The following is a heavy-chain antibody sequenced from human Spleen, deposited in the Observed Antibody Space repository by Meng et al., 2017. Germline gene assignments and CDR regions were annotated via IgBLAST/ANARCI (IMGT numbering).Heavy chain of an antibody. J-gene: IGHJ4*02. D-gene: IGHD5-18*01. Sequence: VQLVESGGGLVKPGGSLRLSCVGSGITVSTNYMSWVRQAPGKGLEWVSVIYSTGATFYIDSVKGRFTISRDNSKNTLYLQMNSLRAEDTAVYYCARGGEYTYGYPLGYWGQGTLVTVSS. CDR2: IYSTGAT. V-gene: IGHV3-66*02. CDR3: ARGGEYTYGYPLGY. CDR1: GITVSTNY.